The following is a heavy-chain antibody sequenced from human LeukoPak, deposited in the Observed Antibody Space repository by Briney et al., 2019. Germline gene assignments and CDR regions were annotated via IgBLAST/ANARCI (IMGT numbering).Heavy chain of an antibody. CDR3: AKDHGSGVYYYYYMDV. J-gene: IGHJ6*03. CDR2: IRYDGSNK. CDR1: GFTFSSYG. V-gene: IGHV3-30*02. Sequence: GGSLRLSCAASGFTFSSYGMHWVRRAPGKGLEWVAFIRYDGSNKYYADSVKGRFTISRDNSKNTLYLQMNSLRAEDTAVYYCAKDHGSGVYYYYYMDVWGKGTTVTISS. D-gene: IGHD3-10*01.